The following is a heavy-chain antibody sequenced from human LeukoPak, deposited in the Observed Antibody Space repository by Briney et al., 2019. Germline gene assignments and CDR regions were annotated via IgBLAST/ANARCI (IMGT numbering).Heavy chain of an antibody. CDR3: ARGLPVRASYSYGKLFDY. J-gene: IGHJ4*02. Sequence: PSETLSLTCTVSGGSISSSSYYWGWIRQPPGKGLEWIGSIYYSGSTYYNPSLKSRVTISVDTSKNQFSLKLSSVTAADTAVYYCARGLPVRASYSYGKLFDYWGQGTLVTVSS. D-gene: IGHD5-18*01. V-gene: IGHV4-39*07. CDR2: IYYSGST. CDR1: GGSISSSSYY.